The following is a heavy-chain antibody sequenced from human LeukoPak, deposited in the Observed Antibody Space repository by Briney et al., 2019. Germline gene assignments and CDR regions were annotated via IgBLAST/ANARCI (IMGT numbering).Heavy chain of an antibody. CDR1: GYTFTSYD. CDR2: MNPNSGNT. Sequence: GASVKVSCKASGYTFTSYDINWVRQATGQGLEWMGWMNPNSGNTGYAQKFQGRVTMTRNTSISTAYMELSSLRSEDTAVCYCGRGLFSYDILTGYYYYYYMDVWGKATTVTVPS. J-gene: IGHJ6*03. V-gene: IGHV1-8*01. CDR3: GRGLFSYDILTGYYYYYYMDV. D-gene: IGHD3-9*01.